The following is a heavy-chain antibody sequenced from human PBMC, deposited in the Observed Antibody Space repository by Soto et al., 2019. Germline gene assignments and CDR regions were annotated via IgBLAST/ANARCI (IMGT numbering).Heavy chain of an antibody. CDR1: GGTFSSYA. Sequence: QVQLVQSGAEVKKPGSSVKVSCKASGGTFSSYAISWVRQAPGQGLEWLGGIIPMFATANYAQNFQGRVTITADESTTTAYMELSRLRSEDTAVYYCAREGSLPVFDYWGQGTLVIVSS. CDR3: AREGSLPVFDY. CDR2: IIPMFATA. V-gene: IGHV1-69*12. D-gene: IGHD3-16*01. J-gene: IGHJ4*02.